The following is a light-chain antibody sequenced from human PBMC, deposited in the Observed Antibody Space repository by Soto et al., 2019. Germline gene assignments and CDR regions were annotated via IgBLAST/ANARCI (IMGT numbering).Light chain of an antibody. CDR2: DVS. CDR3: QQYGTYYT. CDR1: QSISNW. Sequence: DIQMTQSPSTLSASVGDTVTITCRASQSISNWLAWYQQKPGKAPTLLIYDVSRLESGVPSRFSGSGSGTEFTLTINGLQPGDFATYYCQQYGTYYTFGQGTKVDIK. J-gene: IGKJ2*01. V-gene: IGKV1-5*01.